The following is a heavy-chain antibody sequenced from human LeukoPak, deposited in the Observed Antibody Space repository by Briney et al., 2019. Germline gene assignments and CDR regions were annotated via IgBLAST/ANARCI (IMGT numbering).Heavy chain of an antibody. V-gene: IGHV3-48*04. CDR1: GFTFSSYS. CDR3: AKSLTYYYYMDV. CDR2: ISSSSSTI. D-gene: IGHD4/OR15-4a*01. Sequence: GGSLRLSCAASGFTFSSYSMNWVRQAPGKGLEWVSYISSSSSTIYYADSVKGRFTISRDNAKNSLYLQMNSLRAEDTAVYYCAKSLTYYYYMDVWGKGTTVTVSS. J-gene: IGHJ6*03.